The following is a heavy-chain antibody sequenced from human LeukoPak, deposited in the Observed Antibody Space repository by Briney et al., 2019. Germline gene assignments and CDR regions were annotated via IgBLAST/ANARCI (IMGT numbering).Heavy chain of an antibody. Sequence: ASVKVSCKASGYTFTGYYVHWVRQAPGQGLEWMGWINPNSGGTNYAQKFQGRVSMTRDTSISTAYMELSRLRSDDTAVYYCARDRGVRGVTTALGYWGQGTLVTVSS. V-gene: IGHV1-2*02. CDR3: ARDRGVRGVTTALGY. CDR1: GYTFTGYY. CDR2: INPNSGGT. D-gene: IGHD3-10*01. J-gene: IGHJ4*02.